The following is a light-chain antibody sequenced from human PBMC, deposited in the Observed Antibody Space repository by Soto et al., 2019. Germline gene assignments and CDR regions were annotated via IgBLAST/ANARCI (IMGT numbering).Light chain of an antibody. CDR2: DAS. CDR3: QQYADSPIT. J-gene: IGKJ5*01. Sequence: EIVLTQSPGTLPLSPGERATLSCRASQSVTSNYLAWYQQKPGQAPRLLIYDASNRATGTPDRFLGRGSGTDFTLIISRLEPEDFAVYYCQQYADSPITFGQGTRLEMK. CDR1: QSVTSNY. V-gene: IGKV3-20*01.